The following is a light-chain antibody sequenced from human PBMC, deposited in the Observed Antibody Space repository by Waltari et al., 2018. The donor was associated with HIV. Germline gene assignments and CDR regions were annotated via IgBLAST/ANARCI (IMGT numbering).Light chain of an antibody. CDR2: GAS. Sequence: NVLTQSPGTLSLSPGERATLSCRANQSVSSSYLAWYQQRLGQAPRLLIYGASSRATGIPDRFSGSGSGTDFTLTISRLEPEDFAVYYCQQYGSSPLTFGQGTKVEI. CDR3: QQYGSSPLT. CDR1: QSVSSSY. J-gene: IGKJ1*01. V-gene: IGKV3-20*01.